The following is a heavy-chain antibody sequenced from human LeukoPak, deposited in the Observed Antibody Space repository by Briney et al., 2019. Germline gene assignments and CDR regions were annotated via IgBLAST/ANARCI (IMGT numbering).Heavy chain of an antibody. J-gene: IGHJ6*03. Sequence: ASVRVSCKASGYSFPSYGISWMRQAPGQGLEWIGWISAYNGNTKYAQKLQGRVTMTTDTSTTTAYMELRSLRSHHTAVFYCARSVGRLSGSYQNYYMDVWGEGTPVTVSS. D-gene: IGHD1-26*01. CDR3: ARSVGRLSGSYQNYYMDV. V-gene: IGHV1-18*01. CDR1: GYSFPSYG. CDR2: ISAYNGNT.